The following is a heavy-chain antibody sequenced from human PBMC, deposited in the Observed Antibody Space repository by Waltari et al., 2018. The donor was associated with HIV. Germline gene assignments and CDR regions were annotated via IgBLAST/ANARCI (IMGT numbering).Heavy chain of an antibody. CDR1: GYTFTSYD. D-gene: IGHD3-16*01. CDR3: ARRVTSDYVWGSYGFDY. J-gene: IGHJ4*02. CDR2: MNPHSGNT. Sequence: QVQLVQDGAEVNKHGASVKVSCKQSGYTFTSYDTTWVRQDTGQGLEWMGWMNPHSGNTGYAQKFQGRVTMTRNTSISTAYMELSSMRSEDTAVYYCARRVTSDYVWGSYGFDYWGQGTLVTVSS. V-gene: IGHV1-8*01.